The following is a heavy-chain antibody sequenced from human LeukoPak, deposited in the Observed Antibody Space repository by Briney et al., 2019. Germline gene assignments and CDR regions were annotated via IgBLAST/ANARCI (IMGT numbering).Heavy chain of an antibody. CDR2: INHRGST. V-gene: IGHV4-34*01. D-gene: IGHD3-22*01. CDR3: AMGSIYYGDSSAYFDY. CDR1: GGSFSGYF. J-gene: IGHJ4*02. Sequence: SDTLSLTCSVYGGSFSGYFWTYIRQPPGKGLEWIGEINHRGSTSYNPSLKSRVTISRDTSKNQFSLRLTSVTAADTAVYCCAMGSIYYGDSSAYFDYWGQGSLVTVSS.